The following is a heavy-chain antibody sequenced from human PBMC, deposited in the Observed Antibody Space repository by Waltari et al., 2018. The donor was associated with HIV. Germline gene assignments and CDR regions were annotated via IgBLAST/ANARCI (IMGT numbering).Heavy chain of an antibody. CDR2: INHSGST. CDR3: ARCQDYDFWSGYYYDY. D-gene: IGHD3-3*01. J-gene: IGHJ4*02. V-gene: IGHV4-34*01. CDR1: VGSFSGYY. Sequence: QVQLQQWGAGLLKSSEPLSPTCAVHVGSFSGYYWSCFRQPPGKGLEWIVEINHSGSTNYNPSLKSRVTISVDTSNNQFSLKLSSVTTADTAVYYCARCQDYDFWSGYYYDYWGQGTLVTVSS.